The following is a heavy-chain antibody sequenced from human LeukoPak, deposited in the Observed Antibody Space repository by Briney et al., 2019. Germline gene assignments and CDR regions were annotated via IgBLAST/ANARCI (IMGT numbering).Heavy chain of an antibody. D-gene: IGHD6-19*01. V-gene: IGHV3-23*01. CDR1: GFTFSSYA. J-gene: IGHJ5*02. CDR3: ARGMEQQWLVHDVRFDP. CDR2: ITDRGTNT. Sequence: GGSLRLSCAASGFTFSSYAMTWVRQAPGKGLQWVSSITDRGTNTYYADSVKGRFTISRDNSKNTLYLEMNSLRAEDTAVYYCARGMEQQWLVHDVRFDPWGQGTLVTVSS.